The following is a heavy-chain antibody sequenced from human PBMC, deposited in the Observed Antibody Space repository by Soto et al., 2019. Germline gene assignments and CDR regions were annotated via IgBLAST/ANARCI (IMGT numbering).Heavy chain of an antibody. CDR3: ARRLTKTVSALGY. D-gene: IGHD2-8*01. CDR1: GFTFTSFA. V-gene: IGHV3-30*09. Sequence: GGSLRLSCSASGFTFTSFAIHWVRQAPGKGLEWVAVISENGVNKYSAESVRGRFVISGDNSKNTVELEMNSLRPEDTAIYFCARRLTKTVSALGYWGQGTLVTVSS. J-gene: IGHJ4*02. CDR2: ISENGVNK.